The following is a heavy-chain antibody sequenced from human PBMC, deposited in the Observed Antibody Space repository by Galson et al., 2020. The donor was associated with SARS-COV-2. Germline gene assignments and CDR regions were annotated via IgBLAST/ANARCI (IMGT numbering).Heavy chain of an antibody. CDR2: IYYSGST. Sequence: SETLSLTCTVSGGSISSYYWSWIWQPPGKGLEWIGYIYYSGSTNYNPSLKSRVTISVDTSKNQFSLKLSSVTAADTAVYYCASGLGYCSGGSCYYYGMDVWGQGTTVTVSS. J-gene: IGHJ6*02. V-gene: IGHV4-59*01. CDR3: ASGLGYCSGGSCYYYGMDV. CDR1: GGSISSYY. D-gene: IGHD2-15*01.